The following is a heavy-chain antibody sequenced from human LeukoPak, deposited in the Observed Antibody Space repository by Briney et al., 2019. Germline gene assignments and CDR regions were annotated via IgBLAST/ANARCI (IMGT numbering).Heavy chain of an antibody. J-gene: IGHJ4*02. D-gene: IGHD1-26*01. Sequence: GGSLRLSCAASGFSVSSYDMSWVRQAPGKGLEWVSGVSNDGGRTYYADSVKGRLTISRDTSKNSLYLQMNSLRAGDTAVYYCGKGRIVGATSFDYWGQGTLVTVSS. V-gene: IGHV3-23*01. CDR2: VSNDGGRT. CDR3: GKGRIVGATSFDY. CDR1: GFSVSSYD.